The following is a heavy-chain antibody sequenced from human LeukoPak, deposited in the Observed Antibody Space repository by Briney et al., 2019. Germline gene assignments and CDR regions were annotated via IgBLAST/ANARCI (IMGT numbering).Heavy chain of an antibody. CDR2: IYYSGST. CDR3: ASFTIFGVVVYYFDY. CDR1: GGSISSSSYY. V-gene: IGHV4-39*01. Sequence: SETLSLTCTVSGGSISSSSYYWGWIRQPPGEGLEWIGTIYYSGSTYYNPSLKSRVTISVDTSKNQFSLKLSSVTAADTAVYYCASFTIFGVVVYYFDYWGQGTLVTVSS. D-gene: IGHD3-3*01. J-gene: IGHJ4*02.